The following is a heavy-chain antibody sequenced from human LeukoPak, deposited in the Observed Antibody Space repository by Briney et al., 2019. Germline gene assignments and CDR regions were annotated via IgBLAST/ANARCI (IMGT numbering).Heavy chain of an antibody. V-gene: IGHV3-9*01. CDR1: GFLFDDYA. CDR2: INWNGKNK. D-gene: IGHD2-15*01. CDR3: ARQPGVAANDNNYCYGMDV. Sequence: PGGSLRLSCAPPGFLFDDYAMHWVRHAPGKGLEWGSGINWNGKNKAYGDSVKGRFTIPRANAKNSLSLQMNNLRPEETALYYCARQPGVAANDNNYCYGMDVWGQGTTVTVSS. J-gene: IGHJ6*02.